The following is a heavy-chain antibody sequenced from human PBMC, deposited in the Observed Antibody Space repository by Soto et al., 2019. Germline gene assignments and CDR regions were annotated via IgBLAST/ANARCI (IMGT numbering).Heavy chain of an antibody. V-gene: IGHV1-24*01. CDR3: ATKSTQYYYDSSGYYY. J-gene: IGHJ4*02. D-gene: IGHD3-22*01. Sequence: ASVKVSCKVSGYTLTELSMHWVRQAPGKGLEWMGGFDPEDGETIYAQKFQGRVTMTEDASTDTAYMELSSLRSEDTAVYYCATKSTQYYYDSSGYYYWGQGTLVTVSS. CDR2: FDPEDGET. CDR1: GYTLTELS.